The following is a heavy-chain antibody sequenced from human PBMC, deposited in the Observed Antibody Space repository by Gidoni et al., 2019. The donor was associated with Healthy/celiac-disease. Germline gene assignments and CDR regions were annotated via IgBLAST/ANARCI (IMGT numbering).Heavy chain of an antibody. V-gene: IGHV4-39*01. J-gene: IGHJ4*02. D-gene: IGHD1-26*01. CDR2: IYYSGRT. Sequence: QLQLQESGPGLVKPSETLSLTCTVSGGSISSRSYYWGWIRQPPGKGLEWIGSIYYSGRTYYNPSLKSRVTISVDTSKNQFSLKLSSVTAADTAVYYCARVPINLGATARYYFDYWGQGTLVTVSS. CDR3: ARVPINLGATARYYFDY. CDR1: GGSISSRSYY.